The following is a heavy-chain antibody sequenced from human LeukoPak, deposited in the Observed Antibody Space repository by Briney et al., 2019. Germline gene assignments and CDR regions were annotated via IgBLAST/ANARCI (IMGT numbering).Heavy chain of an antibody. J-gene: IGHJ6*02. Sequence: GGSLRLSCAASGFTFSSYWMTWVRQAPGKGLECVANIKQDGSEKYYVDSVKGRFTISRDNSKNTLYLQMNSLRAEDTAVYYCAREDYYDSSGYRYYYYYGMDVWGQGTTVTVSS. V-gene: IGHV3-7*01. CDR3: AREDYYDSSGYRYYYYYGMDV. CDR1: GFTFSSYW. CDR2: IKQDGSEK. D-gene: IGHD3-22*01.